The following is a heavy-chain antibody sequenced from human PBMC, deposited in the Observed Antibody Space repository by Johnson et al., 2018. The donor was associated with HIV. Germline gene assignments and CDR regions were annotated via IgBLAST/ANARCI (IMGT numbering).Heavy chain of an antibody. CDR2: IYSGGST. D-gene: IGHD2-8*02. Sequence: VQVVEYGGGLIQPGGSLRLSCAASGLIVSSSYMTWVRQGPGKGLEWVSVIYSGGSTYYADSVKGRFTISRDNSKNTLDLQMNSLRPEDTAVYYCAKLHFAGGVCDYDILYDAFDVWGQGTMVTVSS. CDR1: GLIVSSSY. V-gene: IGHV3-66*03. J-gene: IGHJ3*01. CDR3: AKLHFAGGVCDYDILYDAFDV.